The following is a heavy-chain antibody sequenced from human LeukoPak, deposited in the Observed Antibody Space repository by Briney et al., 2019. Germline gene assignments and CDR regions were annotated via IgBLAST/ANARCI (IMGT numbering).Heavy chain of an antibody. CDR3: ARASPGGGWFDP. CDR2: IRYDGNNK. J-gene: IGHJ5*02. V-gene: IGHV3-30*02. Sequence: GGSLRLSCAASGFTFSSYSMNWVRQAPGKGLEWVAFIRYDGNNKYYADSVKGRFTVSRDNSKNTMYLQMNSLRAEDTAVYYCARASPGGGWFDPWGQGTLVTVSS. CDR1: GFTFSSYS.